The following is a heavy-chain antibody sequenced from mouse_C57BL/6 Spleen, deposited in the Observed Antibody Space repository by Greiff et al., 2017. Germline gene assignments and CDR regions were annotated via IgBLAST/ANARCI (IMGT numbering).Heavy chain of an antibody. CDR1: GYTFTSYW. CDR3: AREGYGNYFYYAMDY. Sequence: QVQLQQPGAELVRPGSSVKLSCKASGYTFTSYWMDWVKQRPGQGLEWIGNIYPSDSETHYNQKFKDKATLTVDKSSSTAYMQLSSLTSEDSAVYYCAREGYGNYFYYAMDYWGQGTSVTVSS. D-gene: IGHD2-10*02. V-gene: IGHV1-61*01. CDR2: IYPSDSET. J-gene: IGHJ4*01.